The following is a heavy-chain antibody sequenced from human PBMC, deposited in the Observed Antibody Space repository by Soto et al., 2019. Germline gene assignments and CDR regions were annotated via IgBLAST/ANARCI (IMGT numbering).Heavy chain of an antibody. J-gene: IGHJ6*02. D-gene: IGHD6-19*01. CDR3: AKVRYSSPMGYYYGMDV. Sequence: QAQLEQSGGEVKKPGSSVKVSCKASRVAFSKFIVTWVRQAPGLGLEWVGGIIPIFGTANYAQKFQGRVTITADEYTSTSFMEVNNPRSEDTAVYYCAKVRYSSPMGYYYGMDVGGQGTTVTVSS. CDR1: RVAFSKFI. CDR2: IIPIFGTA. V-gene: IGHV1-69*01.